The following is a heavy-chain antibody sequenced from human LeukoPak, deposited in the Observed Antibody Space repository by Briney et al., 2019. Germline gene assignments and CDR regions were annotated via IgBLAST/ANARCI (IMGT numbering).Heavy chain of an antibody. CDR3: ARALVAMVTPQFDY. J-gene: IGHJ4*02. CDR1: GFTFSTYT. CDR2: ISSSTSAI. V-gene: IGHV3-48*02. D-gene: IGHD5-18*01. Sequence: PGVSLRLSCAASGFTFSTYTMNWVRQAPGRGLEWISYISSSTSAIYYADSVKGRFTISRDNAKNSLYLQMNSLRDEDTAVYYCARALVAMVTPQFDYWGQGTLVTVSS.